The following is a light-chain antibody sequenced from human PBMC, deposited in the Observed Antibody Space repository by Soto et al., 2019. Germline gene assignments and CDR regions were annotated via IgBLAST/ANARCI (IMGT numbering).Light chain of an antibody. J-gene: IGKJ4*01. CDR1: QTINNC. CDR3: HQASSFPLS. Sequence: DIQMTQSPSTLSASVGDTVTITCRASQTINNCLALYQQKPGKAPKLLISDASSLEPGVPSRFSGSGSGTEFTLSINSLQPDDFATYYCHQASSFPLSFGGGTKVDIK. CDR2: DAS. V-gene: IGKV1-5*01.